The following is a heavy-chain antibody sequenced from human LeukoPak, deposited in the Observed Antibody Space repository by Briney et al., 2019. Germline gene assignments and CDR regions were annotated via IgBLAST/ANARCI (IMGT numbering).Heavy chain of an antibody. Sequence: PSETLSLTCAVSGDSMSSSDSYWAWVRQPPGKGLEWIGSIYYSGTTYYKASLKGRLTISVDTSQNHFSLKLTSVTAADTAVYFCARLKRISIFGVITTPFDPWGQGTLVSVSS. J-gene: IGHJ5*02. CDR1: GDSMSSSDSY. D-gene: IGHD3-3*01. CDR2: IYYSGTT. CDR3: ARLKRISIFGVITTPFDP. V-gene: IGHV4-39*02.